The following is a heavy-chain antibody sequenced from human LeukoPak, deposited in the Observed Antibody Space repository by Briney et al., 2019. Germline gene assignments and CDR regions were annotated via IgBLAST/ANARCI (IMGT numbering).Heavy chain of an antibody. CDR2: IKQDGSEK. V-gene: IGHV3-7*01. Sequence: PGGSLRLSCAASGFTFSSYWMSWVPQAPGKGLEWVANIKQDGSEKYYVDSVKGRFTISRDNAKNSLYLQMNSLRAEDTAVYYCARCTAMVSNYYYGMDVWGQGTTVTVSS. CDR3: ARCTAMVSNYYYGMDV. D-gene: IGHD5-18*01. J-gene: IGHJ6*02. CDR1: GFTFSSYW.